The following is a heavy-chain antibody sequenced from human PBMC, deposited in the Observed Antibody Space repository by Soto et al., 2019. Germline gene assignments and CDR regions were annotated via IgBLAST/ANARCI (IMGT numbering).Heavy chain of an antibody. Sequence: QVQLQASGPGLVKPSETLSLTCTVSGGSISSYYWSWIRQPPGKGLEWIGYIYYSGSTNYNPSLKSRVTIAVDTSKNQFSLKLTSVTAADTAVYYCARRYGSAFDFWGQGTMVTVSS. CDR1: GGSISSYY. CDR3: ARRYGSAFDF. D-gene: IGHD3-10*01. J-gene: IGHJ3*01. V-gene: IGHV4-59*01. CDR2: IYYSGST.